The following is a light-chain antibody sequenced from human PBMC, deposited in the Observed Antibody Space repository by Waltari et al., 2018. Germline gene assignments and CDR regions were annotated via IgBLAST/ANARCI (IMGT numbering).Light chain of an antibody. V-gene: IGKV3-20*01. CDR1: QSVSSSY. Sequence: EIVLTQSPGTLSLSPGERATLSCGASQSVSSSYLAWYQQKPGQAPRLLIYGASSRATGIPVRFSGSGSGTDFTLTISRLEPEDFAVYYCLQYGNSPYTFGQGTKLEIK. J-gene: IGKJ2*01. CDR2: GAS. CDR3: LQYGNSPYT.